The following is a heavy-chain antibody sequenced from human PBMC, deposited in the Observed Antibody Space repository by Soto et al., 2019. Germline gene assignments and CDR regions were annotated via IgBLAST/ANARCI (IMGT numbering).Heavy chain of an antibody. CDR1: GYTFTVYY. V-gene: IGHV1-2*02. J-gene: IGHJ5*02. D-gene: IGHD1-26*01. CDR3: ARGSSLGNWFDP. CDR2: INPNSGVT. Sequence: VQLLQSGAEVKKPGASVKVSCQTSGYTFTVYYMHWVRQAPGKGLEWIGWINPNSGVTNYAQKFQDRVTVTTDTSISTAYMEMGSLKSDDTAVYFCARGSSLGNWFDPWGQGILVTVSS.